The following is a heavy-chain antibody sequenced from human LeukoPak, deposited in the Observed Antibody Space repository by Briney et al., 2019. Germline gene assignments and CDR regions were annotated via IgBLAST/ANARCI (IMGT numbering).Heavy chain of an antibody. CDR2: ISSSSSTI. Sequence: PGGSLRLSCAASGFTFSSYSMNWVRQAPGKGLEWVSYISSSSSTIYYADSVKGRFTISRDNAKNSLYLQMNSLRAEDTAVYYCARAKFEGYCSGGGCQDFDYWGQGTLVTVSS. D-gene: IGHD2-15*01. CDR3: ARAKFEGYCSGGGCQDFDY. J-gene: IGHJ4*02. CDR1: GFTFSSYS. V-gene: IGHV3-48*01.